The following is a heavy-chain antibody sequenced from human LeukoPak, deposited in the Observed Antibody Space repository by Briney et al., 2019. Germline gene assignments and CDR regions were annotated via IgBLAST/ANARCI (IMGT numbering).Heavy chain of an antibody. Sequence: SETLSLTCAVYGGSFNYYWSWIRPHPGKGREWIGDINQSGITNYDPSLKSRVTISIDTSKNQLSLKVTSVTAADTAVYYCARGSHRAWGVLLDWGQGTLVTVSS. J-gene: IGHJ4*02. CDR2: INQSGIT. CDR1: GGSFNYY. D-gene: IGHD3-10*01. V-gene: IGHV4-34*01. CDR3: ARGSHRAWGVLLD.